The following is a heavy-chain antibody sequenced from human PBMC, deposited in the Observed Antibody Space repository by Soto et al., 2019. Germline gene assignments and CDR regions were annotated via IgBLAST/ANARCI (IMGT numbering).Heavy chain of an antibody. D-gene: IGHD6-13*01. J-gene: IGHJ6*02. CDR1: GFTFDDYT. CDR2: ISWDGGST. CDR3: AKGSSPRVNYYGMDV. Sequence: GGSLRLSCAASGFTFDDYTMHWVRQAPGKGLEWVSLISWDGGSTYYADSVKGRFTISRDNSKNSLYLQMNSLRTEDTALYYCAKGSSPRVNYYGMDVWGQGTTVTVSS. V-gene: IGHV3-43*01.